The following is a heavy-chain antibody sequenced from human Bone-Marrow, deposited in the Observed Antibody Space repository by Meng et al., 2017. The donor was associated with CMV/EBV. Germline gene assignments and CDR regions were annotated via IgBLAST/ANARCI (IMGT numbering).Heavy chain of an antibody. CDR2: IFWDDDK. J-gene: IGHJ5*02. Sequence: GTFAGFSLSTSDVGVGWIRQTPGKALEWLALIFWDDDKRYSSSLKSRLTITKDTSKNQVVLTMTNMDPVDTATYYCAHSVSRGCLDTWGQGTLVTVSS. V-gene: IGHV2-5*02. D-gene: IGHD2-15*01. CDR1: GFSLSTSDVG. CDR3: AHSVSRGCLDT.